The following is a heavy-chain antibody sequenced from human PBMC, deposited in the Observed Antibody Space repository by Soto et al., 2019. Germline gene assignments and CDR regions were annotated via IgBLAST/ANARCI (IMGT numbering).Heavy chain of an antibody. CDR3: ARGYDVWSGYYNIPYYYYYGMDV. V-gene: IGHV1-18*04. Sequence: QVQLVQSGAEVKKPGASVKVSCKASGYTFTSYGISWVRQAPGQGLEWLGWISAYNGNTNYAQKLQGRVTMTTDTSTSTAYMELRGLRSDDTALYYCARGYDVWSGYYNIPYYYYYGMDVWGQGTAVAVSS. CDR1: GYTFTSYG. CDR2: ISAYNGNT. D-gene: IGHD3-3*01. J-gene: IGHJ6*02.